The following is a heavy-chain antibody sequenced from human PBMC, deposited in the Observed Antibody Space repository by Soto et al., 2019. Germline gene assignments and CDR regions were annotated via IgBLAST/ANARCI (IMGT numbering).Heavy chain of an antibody. Sequence: EVQLLESGGGLVQPGGSLRLSCAASGFTFSNNAMNWVRQAPGKGLEWVSPIIGSGGRTYYADSVKSRFTISRDKSKNTLYLQMNRLRAEDTGVYFCARGDHAVCWSGGSCWTCVDHWGQGPLLSVPS. J-gene: IGHJ4*02. CDR2: IIGSGGRT. V-gene: IGHV3-23*01. CDR3: ARGDHAVCWSGGSCWTCVDH. D-gene: IGHD2-15*01. CDR1: GFTFSNNA.